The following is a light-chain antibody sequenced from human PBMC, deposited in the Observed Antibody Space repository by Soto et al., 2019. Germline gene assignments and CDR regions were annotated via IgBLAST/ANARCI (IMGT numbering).Light chain of an antibody. J-gene: IGKJ2*01. CDR2: TTS. V-gene: IGKV1-39*01. CDR3: QQSYTTSYT. Sequence: DVQMTQSPSSLSASVGDRVTITCRASQTIISYLNWFQQKPGKAPNLLIYTTSNLQSGVPSRFSGSGSGTDFTLTISSLQPDDFATYYCQQSYTTSYTFGPRTKL. CDR1: QTIISY.